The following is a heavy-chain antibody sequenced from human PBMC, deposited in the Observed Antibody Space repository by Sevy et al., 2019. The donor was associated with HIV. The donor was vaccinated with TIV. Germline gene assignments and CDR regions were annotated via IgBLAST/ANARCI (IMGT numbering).Heavy chain of an antibody. J-gene: IGHJ3*01. D-gene: IGHD3-10*01. CDR2: ISFDETDK. CDR1: GFTFSSYP. Sequence: GGSLRLSCAASGFTFSSYPMHWVRQAPGKGLEWVSFISFDETDKYYADSVKGRFTITRDNSKNTLFLQMNSLRAEDMAFYYCVRETTMLPRGAFDFWGQGTMVTVSS. V-gene: IGHV3-30-3*01. CDR3: VRETTMLPRGAFDF.